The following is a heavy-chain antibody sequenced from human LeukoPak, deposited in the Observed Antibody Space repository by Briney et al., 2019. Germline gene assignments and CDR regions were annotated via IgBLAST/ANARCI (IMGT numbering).Heavy chain of an antibody. CDR2: IYYSGST. D-gene: IGHD4-17*01. CDR3: ASHGDSYYYGMDV. CDR1: GGSISSYY. J-gene: IGHJ6*02. Sequence: SETLSLTCTVSGGSISSYYWSWIRQPPGKGLEWIGYIYYSGSTNYHPYLKSRVTISVDTSKNQFSLKLSSVTAADTAVYYCASHGDSYYYGMDVWGQGTTVTVSS. V-gene: IGHV4-59*01.